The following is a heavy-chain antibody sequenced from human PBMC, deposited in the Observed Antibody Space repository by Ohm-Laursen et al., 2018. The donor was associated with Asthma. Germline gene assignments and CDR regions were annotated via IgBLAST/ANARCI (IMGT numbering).Heavy chain of an antibody. CDR2: IIPIFGTA. Sequence: SVKVSCKASGGTFSSYAISWVRQAPGQGLEWMGGIIPIFGTANYAQKFQGRVTITADESTSTAYMELSSLRSEDTAVYYCATRSTMVYANGLAIYYGMDVWGQGTTVTVSS. V-gene: IGHV1-69*13. J-gene: IGHJ6*02. CDR3: ATRSTMVYANGLAIYYGMDV. D-gene: IGHD2-8*01. CDR1: GGTFSSYA.